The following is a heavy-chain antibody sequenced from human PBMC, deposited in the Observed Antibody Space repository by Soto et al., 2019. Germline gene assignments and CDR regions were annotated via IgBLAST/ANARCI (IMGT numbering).Heavy chain of an antibody. Sequence: SQTLSLTCAISGDSVSSNSAAWNWIRQSPSRGLEWLGRTYYRSKWYNDYAVSVKSRITINPDTSKNQFSLQLNSVTPEDTAVYYCARDRTQRAAAGNYYVMDVWGQGTTVTVSS. V-gene: IGHV6-1*01. CDR3: ARDRTQRAAAGNYYVMDV. D-gene: IGHD6-13*01. CDR2: TYYRSKWYN. J-gene: IGHJ6*02. CDR1: GDSVSSNSAA.